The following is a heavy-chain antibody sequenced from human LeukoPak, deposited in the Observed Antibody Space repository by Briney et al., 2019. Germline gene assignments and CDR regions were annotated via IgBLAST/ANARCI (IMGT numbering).Heavy chain of an antibody. Sequence: GASVKVSCKASGYTFTGYYMHWVRQAPGQGLEWMGWINPNSGGTNYAQKFQGRVTMTRDTSISTAYMELSRLRSEDTAVYYCARDPPHGSSSFDYWGQGTLVTVSS. D-gene: IGHD6-6*01. CDR2: INPNSGGT. CDR3: ARDPPHGSSSFDY. CDR1: GYTFTGYY. V-gene: IGHV1-2*02. J-gene: IGHJ4*02.